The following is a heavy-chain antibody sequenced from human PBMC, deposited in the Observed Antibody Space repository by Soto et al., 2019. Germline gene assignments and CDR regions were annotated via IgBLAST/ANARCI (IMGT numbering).Heavy chain of an antibody. Sequence: GGSLRLSCAASGFTFSDYYMSWIRQAPGKGLEWVSYISSSGSTIYYADSVKGRSTISRDNAKNSLYLQMNSLRAEDTAVYYCAREEQQWLEDAFDIWGQGTMVTVSS. J-gene: IGHJ3*02. V-gene: IGHV3-11*01. CDR3: AREEQQWLEDAFDI. D-gene: IGHD6-19*01. CDR1: GFTFSDYY. CDR2: ISSSGSTI.